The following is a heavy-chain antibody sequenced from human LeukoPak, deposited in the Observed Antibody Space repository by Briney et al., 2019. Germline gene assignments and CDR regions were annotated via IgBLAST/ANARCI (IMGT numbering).Heavy chain of an antibody. J-gene: IGHJ6*03. CDR1: GFTFSSYG. CDR2: IRYDGSNK. Sequence: GGALRLSCAASGFTFSSYGMHWVRQAPGKGLEGVAFIRYDGSNKYYADSVKGRFTISRDNSKNTLYLQMNSLRAEDTAVYYCAKDRIVRYGYYYYYYYMDVWGKGTTVTVSS. D-gene: IGHD3-9*01. V-gene: IGHV3-30*02. CDR3: AKDRIVRYGYYYYYYYMDV.